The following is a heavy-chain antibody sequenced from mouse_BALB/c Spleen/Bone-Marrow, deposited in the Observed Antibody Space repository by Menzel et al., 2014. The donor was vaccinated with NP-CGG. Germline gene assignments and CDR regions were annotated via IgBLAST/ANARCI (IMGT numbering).Heavy chain of an antibody. J-gene: IGHJ3*01. CDR2: IDTSDSYT. CDR1: GHTFTDYW. Sequence: QVHVKQSGAELVMPGASVKMSCKASGHTFTDYWMHWVKQRPGQGLEWIGAIDTSDSYTSYNQKFKGKATLTVDESSSTAYMQLSSLTSEDSAVYYCARSDYRFDPLPYWGQGILVTVSA. CDR3: ARSDYRFDPLPY. D-gene: IGHD2-14*01. V-gene: IGHV1-69*01.